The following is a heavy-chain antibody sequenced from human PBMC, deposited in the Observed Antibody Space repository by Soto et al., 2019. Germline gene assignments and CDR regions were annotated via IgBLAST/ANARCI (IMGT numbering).Heavy chain of an antibody. CDR3: ARVRWVNYYCMDV. V-gene: IGHV4-59*08. D-gene: IGHD1-26*01. CDR1: DGSFSGYY. CDR2: ISYSGST. J-gene: IGHJ6*03. Sequence: SETLSLTCAVYDGSFSGYYWSWIRQPPGKGLEWIGYISYSGSTNYNPSLKSRVTTSVDTSKNQFSLRLGSVTAADTAVYYCARVRWVNYYCMDVWGKGTTVTVSS.